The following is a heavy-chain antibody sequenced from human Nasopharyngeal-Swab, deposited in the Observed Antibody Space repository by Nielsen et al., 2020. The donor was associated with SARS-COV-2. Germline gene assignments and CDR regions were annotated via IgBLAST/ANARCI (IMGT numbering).Heavy chain of an antibody. CDR1: GFTLSSYS. CDR2: ISDSGTT. Sequence: GESLKISCVASGFTLSSYSMNWVRQAPGKGLEWISYISDSGTTKYADSVKGRFTISRDNAQNSVYLQLNSLRAEDTAVYYCARGPSNSRFDFWGQGSLVTVSS. J-gene: IGHJ5*01. V-gene: IGHV3-48*04. CDR3: ARGPSNSRFDF. D-gene: IGHD6-13*01.